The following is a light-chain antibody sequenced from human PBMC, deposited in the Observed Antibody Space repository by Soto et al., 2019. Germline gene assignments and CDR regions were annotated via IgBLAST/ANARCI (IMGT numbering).Light chain of an antibody. CDR2: GVS. CDR3: CSFAGDYTYV. CDR1: SSDVGAYNY. Sequence: QSVLTQPRSVSGSPGQSVTISCIGTSSDVGAYNYVSWYQQHPGRTPKLMIYGVSTRPSGVPDRFSGSKSGNTASLTISGLQADDEADYYCCSFAGDYTYVFGTGTKVTVL. V-gene: IGLV2-11*01. J-gene: IGLJ1*01.